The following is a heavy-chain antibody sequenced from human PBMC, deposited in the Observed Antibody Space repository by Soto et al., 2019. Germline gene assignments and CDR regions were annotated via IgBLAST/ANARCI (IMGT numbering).Heavy chain of an antibody. Sequence: GGPLRLSXAASGFNFSSYAMSWIIKAPGKGLEWVSAISGSGGSTYYADSVKGRFTISRDNSKNTLYLQMNSLRAEDTAVYYCASSSSRDDAFDIWGQGTMVTVSS. D-gene: IGHD6-6*01. J-gene: IGHJ3*02. CDR2: ISGSGGST. CDR3: ASSSSRDDAFDI. CDR1: GFNFSSYA. V-gene: IGHV3-23*01.